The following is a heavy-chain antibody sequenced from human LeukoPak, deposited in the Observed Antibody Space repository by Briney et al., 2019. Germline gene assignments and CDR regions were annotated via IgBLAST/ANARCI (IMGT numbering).Heavy chain of an antibody. CDR2: ISYDGSNK. Sequence: GRSLRLSCAASGFTFSSYGMHWVRQAPGKGLEWVAVISYDGSNKYYADSAKGRFTISRDNSKNTLYLQMNSLRAEDTAVYYCAKDQGYWGQGTLVTVSS. V-gene: IGHV3-30*18. J-gene: IGHJ4*02. CDR3: AKDQGY. CDR1: GFTFSSYG.